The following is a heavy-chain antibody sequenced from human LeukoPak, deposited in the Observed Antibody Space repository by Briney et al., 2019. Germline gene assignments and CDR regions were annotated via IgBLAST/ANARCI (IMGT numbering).Heavy chain of an antibody. D-gene: IGHD1-26*01. Sequence: PGRSLRLSCAASGFTFSSYGMHWARQAPGKGLEWVAVIWYDGSNKYYADSVKGRFTISRDNSKNTLYLQMNSLRAEDTAVYYCARGIVGATLPDAFDIWGQGTMVTVSS. CDR2: IWYDGSNK. V-gene: IGHV3-33*01. CDR3: ARGIVGATLPDAFDI. CDR1: GFTFSSYG. J-gene: IGHJ3*02.